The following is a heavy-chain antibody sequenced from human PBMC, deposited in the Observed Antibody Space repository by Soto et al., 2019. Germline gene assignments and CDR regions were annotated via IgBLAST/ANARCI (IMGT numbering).Heavy chain of an antibody. V-gene: IGHV3-23*01. CDR1: GFTFNSYA. CDR2: ISGSGGST. CDR3: AKDRGRNWNYGAFDI. D-gene: IGHD1-7*01. J-gene: IGHJ3*02. Sequence: EVQLLESGGGLIQPGGSLRLSCAASGFTFNSYAMSWVRQAPGKGLEWVSAISGSGGSTYSADSVKGRFTISRDNSKNTLFLQMNSLRADDTAVYYCAKDRGRNWNYGAFDIWGQGTMVTVSS.